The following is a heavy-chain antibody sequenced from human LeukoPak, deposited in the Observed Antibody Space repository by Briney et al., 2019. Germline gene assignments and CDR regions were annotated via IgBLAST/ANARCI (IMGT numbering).Heavy chain of an antibody. J-gene: IGHJ4*02. CDR3: AKDYCSGGRCYSGADY. V-gene: IGHV3-53*01. CDR2: IYSGGST. D-gene: IGHD2-15*01. CDR1: GFTVSSNY. Sequence: GGSLRLSCAASGFTVSSNYMSWVRQAPGKGLEWVSVIYSGGSTYYADSVEGRFTISRDNSKNTVYLQMNSLRAEDTAIYYCAKDYCSGGRCYSGADYWGQGTLVTVSS.